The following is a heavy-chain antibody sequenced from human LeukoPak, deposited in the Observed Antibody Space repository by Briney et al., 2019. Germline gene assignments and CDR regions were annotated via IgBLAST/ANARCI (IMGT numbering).Heavy chain of an antibody. V-gene: IGHV3-74*01. CDR2: INSDGSST. J-gene: IGHJ4*02. CDR1: GFTFSSYW. D-gene: IGHD2-21*02. Sequence: GGSLRLSCAASGFTFSSYWMHWVRHAPGKGLVWFSRINSDGSSTSYADSVKGRFAISRDNAKNTLYLQMNSLRAEDTAVYYCARAFQVVTAKDYFDYWGQGTLVTVSS. CDR3: ARAFQVVTAKDYFDY.